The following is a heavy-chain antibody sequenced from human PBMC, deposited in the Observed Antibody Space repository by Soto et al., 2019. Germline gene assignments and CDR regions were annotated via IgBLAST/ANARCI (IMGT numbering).Heavy chain of an antibody. CDR2: INHSGST. CDR1: GGSFSGYY. J-gene: IGHJ4*02. V-gene: IGHV4-34*01. Sequence: QVQLQQWGAGLLKPSETLSLTCAVYGGSFSGYYWSWIRPPPGQGLVWIGEINHSGSTNYNPSLKSRVTISVDTSKNHFSRKLSSVTAADTAVYYCARGRMLTNLNSDSWGQATLVTVSS. CDR3: ARGRMLTNLNSDS. D-gene: IGHD2-8*01.